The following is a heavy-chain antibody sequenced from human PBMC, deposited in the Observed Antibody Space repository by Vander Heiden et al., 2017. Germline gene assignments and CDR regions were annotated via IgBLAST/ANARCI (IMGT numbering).Heavy chain of an antibody. CDR1: GSTFPGYY. D-gene: IGHD5-12*01. V-gene: IGHV1-2*02. CDR2: INPNSGGT. J-gene: IGHJ6*02. CDR3: ARDSGYDSYYYYGMDV. Sequence: QVQLVQSGAEVKKPGASVKVSCTASGSTFPGYYMHWVRQAPGQGLEWMGWINPNSGGTNYAQKLQGRVTMTRDTSISTAYMELSRLRSDDTAVYYCARDSGYDSYYYYGMDVWGQGTTVTVSS.